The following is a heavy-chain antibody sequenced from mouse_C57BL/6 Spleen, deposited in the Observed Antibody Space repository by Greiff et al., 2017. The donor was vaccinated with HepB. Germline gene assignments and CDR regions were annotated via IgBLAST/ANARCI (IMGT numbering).Heavy chain of an antibody. J-gene: IGHJ3*01. Sequence: DVMLVESGGGLVKPGGSLKLSCAASGFTFSSYTMSWVRQTPEKRLEWVATISGGGGNTYYPDSVKGRFTISRDNAKNTLYLQMSSLRSEDTALYYGARQGGDDYDEAWFAYWGQGTLVTVSA. V-gene: IGHV5-9*01. CDR3: ARQGGDDYDEAWFAY. D-gene: IGHD2-4*01. CDR2: ISGGGGNT. CDR1: GFTFSSYT.